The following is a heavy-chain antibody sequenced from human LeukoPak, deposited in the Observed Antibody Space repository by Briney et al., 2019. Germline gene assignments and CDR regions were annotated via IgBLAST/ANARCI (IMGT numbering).Heavy chain of an antibody. Sequence: GGSLRLSCAASGFTFSNYWMTWVRQAPGKGLEWVANIKQDGSEKYYVDSVKGRFTISRDNAKNSLYLQMNSLRVEDTAVYYCARDPLVVPAAIRGSYMDVWGKGTTVTVSS. J-gene: IGHJ6*03. CDR1: GFTFSNYW. CDR3: ARDPLVVPAAIRGSYMDV. CDR2: IKQDGSEK. D-gene: IGHD2-2*02. V-gene: IGHV3-7*03.